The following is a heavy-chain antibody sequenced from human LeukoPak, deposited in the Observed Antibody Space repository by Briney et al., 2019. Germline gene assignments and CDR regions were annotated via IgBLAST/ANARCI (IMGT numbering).Heavy chain of an antibody. CDR2: IYYSGST. D-gene: IGHD3-10*01. CDR3: ARDPRRELLWFGESRNGMDV. V-gene: IGHV4-31*03. CDR1: GGSISSGGYY. J-gene: IGHJ6*02. Sequence: SETLSLTCTVSGGSISSGGYYWSWIRQHPGKGLEWIGYIYYSGSTYYNPSLKSRVTISVDTSKNQFSLKLSSVTAADTAVYYCARDPRRELLWFGESRNGMDVWGQGTTVTVSS.